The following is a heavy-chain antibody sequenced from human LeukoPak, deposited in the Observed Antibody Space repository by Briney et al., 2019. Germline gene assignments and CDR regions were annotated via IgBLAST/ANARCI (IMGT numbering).Heavy chain of an antibody. CDR2: ISSSSSYI. CDR1: GFTFSSYS. D-gene: IGHD3-22*01. Sequence: PGGSLRLSCAASGFTFSSYSMNWVRQAPGKGLEWVSSISSSSSYIYYADSVKGRFTISRDNAKNSLYLQMNSLRAEDTAVYYCAKRGVVIRVILVGFHKEAYYFDSWGQGALVTVSS. V-gene: IGHV3-21*01. CDR3: AKRGVVIRVILVGFHKEAYYFDS. J-gene: IGHJ4*02.